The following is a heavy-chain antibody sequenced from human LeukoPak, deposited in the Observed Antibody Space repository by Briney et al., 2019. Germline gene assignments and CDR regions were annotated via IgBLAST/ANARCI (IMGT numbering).Heavy chain of an antibody. J-gene: IGHJ4*02. CDR2: INPNSGNT. CDR3: ARAVSSSWYVY. Sequence: ASVKVSCKASGYTFTGYYMHWVRQAPGQGLEWMGWINPNSGNTNYAQKFQGRVTMTADTSTSTAYMELRSLRSDDTAVYYCARAVSSSWYVYWGQGTLVTVSS. V-gene: IGHV1-2*02. CDR1: GYTFTGYY. D-gene: IGHD6-13*01.